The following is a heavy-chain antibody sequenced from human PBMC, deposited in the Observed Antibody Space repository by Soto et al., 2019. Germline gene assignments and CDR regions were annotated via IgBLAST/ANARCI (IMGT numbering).Heavy chain of an antibody. J-gene: IGHJ6*03. Sequence: EVQLAESGGGLAQPGGSLRLSCAASGFTLSGYAMDWVRQAPGKGLEYVSGISSNGVGTYYANSVQGRFTISRHNSKNTVYLQMGSPGPADTAVSYCARRDGQDFYYIDFWGKGTTFTVSS. CDR1: GFTLSGYA. V-gene: IGHV3-64*01. CDR3: ARRDGQDFYYIDF. CDR2: ISSNGVGT. D-gene: IGHD2-21*01.